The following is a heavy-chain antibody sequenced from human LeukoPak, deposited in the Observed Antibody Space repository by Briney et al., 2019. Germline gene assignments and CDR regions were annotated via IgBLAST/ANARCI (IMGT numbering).Heavy chain of an antibody. Sequence: ASVKVSCKASGGTFSSYAISWVRQAPGQGLEWMGGIIPIFGTANYAQKFQGRVTVTADESTSTAYMELSSLRSEDTAVYYCARGYGDYDNWFDPWGQGTLVAVSS. J-gene: IGHJ5*02. CDR3: ARGYGDYDNWFDP. CDR2: IIPIFGTA. V-gene: IGHV1-69*01. D-gene: IGHD4-17*01. CDR1: GGTFSSYA.